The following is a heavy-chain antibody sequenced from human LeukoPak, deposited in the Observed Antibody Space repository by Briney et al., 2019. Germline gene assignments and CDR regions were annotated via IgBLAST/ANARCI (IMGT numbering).Heavy chain of an antibody. J-gene: IGHJ4*02. D-gene: IGHD1-1*01. V-gene: IGHV3-66*01. CDR2: IYSGGST. CDR1: GFTVSSNY. Sequence: GGSLRLSCAASGFTVSSNYMSWVRQAPGKGLEWVSVIYSGGSTYYADSVKGRFTISRDNSKNTLYLQMNSLRAEDTAVYYCAKRPTDLASLDYWGQGTLVTISS. CDR3: AKRPTDLASLDY.